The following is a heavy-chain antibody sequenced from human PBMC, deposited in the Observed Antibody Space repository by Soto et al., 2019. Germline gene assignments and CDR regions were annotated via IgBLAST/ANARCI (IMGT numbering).Heavy chain of an antibody. CDR1: GFTFSSYA. CDR2: ISGSGGST. D-gene: IGHD3-16*01. J-gene: IGHJ2*01. V-gene: IGHV3-23*01. Sequence: GGSLRLSCAASGFTFSSYAMSWFRQAPGKGLEWVSAISGSGGSTYYADSVKGRFTNSGVNSKNTLYLQMNSLGAQETAVYYCAKDYGYIWGSYEMPAPDPRIEIYWYFDLWGRGTLVTVSS. CDR3: AKDYGYIWGSYEMPAPDPRIEIYWYFDL.